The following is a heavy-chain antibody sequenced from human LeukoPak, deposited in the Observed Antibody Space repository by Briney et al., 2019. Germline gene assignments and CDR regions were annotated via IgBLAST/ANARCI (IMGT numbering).Heavy chain of an antibody. J-gene: IGHJ4*02. Sequence: ASVKVSCKTSGYTFTSYYMHWVRQAPGQGLEWMGIINPSGGSTTYAQKFQGRVTMTKDTSTSTVYVELNSLRSEDTAVYYCARDLFAEVTTTEFDYWGQGTLVTVSS. D-gene: IGHD4-17*01. V-gene: IGHV1-46*01. CDR3: ARDLFAEVTTTEFDY. CDR2: INPSGGST. CDR1: GYTFTSYY.